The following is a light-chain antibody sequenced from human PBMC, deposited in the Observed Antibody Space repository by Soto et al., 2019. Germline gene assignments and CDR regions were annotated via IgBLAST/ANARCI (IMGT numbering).Light chain of an antibody. CDR1: SSDVGGYDY. Sequence: QSALTQPASVSGSPGQSITISCTGTSSDVGGYDYVSGYQLHPGKAPKLIVFEVSNRPSGVSYRFSGSKSGNTASLTISGLPSYDEADYFCSSYSIRTAYLFGTGTKVTAL. V-gene: IGLV2-14*01. CDR2: EVS. CDR3: SSYSIRTAYL. J-gene: IGLJ1*01.